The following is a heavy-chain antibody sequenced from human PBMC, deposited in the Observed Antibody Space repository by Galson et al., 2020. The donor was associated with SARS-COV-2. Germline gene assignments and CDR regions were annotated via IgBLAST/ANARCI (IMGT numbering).Heavy chain of an antibody. CDR3: GSGSGSFPHAFEI. V-gene: IGHV1-18*01. J-gene: IGHJ3*02. Sequence: ASVKVSCKASGYTFSSYDINWVRQPPGQGLEWMGWISDYNGKTHYAQRFQGRVTITTDTSTTTVHMELRSLRSDDTAVYYCGSGSGSFPHAFEIWGRGTMVSVSS. CDR2: ISDYNGKT. CDR1: GYTFSSYD. D-gene: IGHD3-10*01.